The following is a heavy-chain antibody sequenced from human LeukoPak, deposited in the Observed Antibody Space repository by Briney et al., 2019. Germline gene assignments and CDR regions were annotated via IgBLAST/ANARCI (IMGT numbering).Heavy chain of an antibody. D-gene: IGHD3-10*01. CDR3: VRSGSPPTYFDY. Sequence: GESLKISCYGSGYNFNIYWIGWVRQMPGKGLEWMGIIYPGDSDTTYSPSFQGHVTISADKSITTAYLQWNSLKAPDTAMYHCVRSGSPPTYFDYWGQGTLVTVSS. J-gene: IGHJ4*02. V-gene: IGHV5-51*01. CDR2: IYPGDSDT. CDR1: GYNFNIYW.